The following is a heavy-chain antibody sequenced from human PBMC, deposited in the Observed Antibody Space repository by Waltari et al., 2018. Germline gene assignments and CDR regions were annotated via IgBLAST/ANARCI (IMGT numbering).Heavy chain of an antibody. CDR2: IWYDESNK. CDR1: GFTFICHG. V-gene: IGHV3-33*01. J-gene: IGHJ4*02. D-gene: IGHD1-7*01. CDR3: ARDWNSGVYDY. Sequence: QVQLVESGGGVVQPGRSLRLPCGASGFTFICHGMHWVSQAPGKGLEWVAIIWYDESNKYYAESVKGRFTISRDNSKNTLYLQMNSLRAEDTAVYYCARDWNSGVYDYWGQGTLVTVSS.